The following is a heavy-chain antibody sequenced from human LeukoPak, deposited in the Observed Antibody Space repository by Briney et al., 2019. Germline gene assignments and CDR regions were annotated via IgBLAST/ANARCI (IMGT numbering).Heavy chain of an antibody. CDR2: TYYRSKWYN. Sequence: SQTLSLPCAISGDSVSSNSAAWNWIRQSPSRGLEWLGRTYYRSKWYNDYAVSVKSRITINPDTSKNQFSLQLNSVTPEDTAVYYCAQGYCSSTSCLGLYAFDIWGQGTMVTVSS. J-gene: IGHJ3*02. D-gene: IGHD2-2*01. CDR3: AQGYCSSTSCLGLYAFDI. CDR1: GDSVSSNSAA. V-gene: IGHV6-1*01.